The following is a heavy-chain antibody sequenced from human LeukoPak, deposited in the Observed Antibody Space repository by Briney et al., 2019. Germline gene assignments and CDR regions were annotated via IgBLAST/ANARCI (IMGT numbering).Heavy chain of an antibody. Sequence: PGGSLRLSCAASGFTFSSYGMHWVRQAPGKGLEWVAFIRYDGSNKYYADSVKGRFTISRDNSKNTLYLQMNSLRAEDTAVYYCAKVTGAGYSSGLIDYWGQGTLVTVSS. CDR2: IRYDGSNK. CDR1: GFTFSSYG. J-gene: IGHJ4*02. V-gene: IGHV3-30*02. CDR3: AKVTGAGYSSGLIDY. D-gene: IGHD6-19*01.